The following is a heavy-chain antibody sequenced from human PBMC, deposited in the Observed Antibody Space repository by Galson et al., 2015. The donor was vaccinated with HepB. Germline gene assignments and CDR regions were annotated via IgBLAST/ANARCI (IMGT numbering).Heavy chain of an antibody. CDR1: DYRFTSYG. CDR2: ISPYNGDT. D-gene: IGHD2-15*01. CDR3: TRDATYREAAGSFDY. J-gene: IGHJ4*02. V-gene: IGHV1-18*01. Sequence: SVKVSCKASDYRFTSYGISWVRQAPGQGLEWMGWISPYNGDTNYAQKLQGRFTMTTDTSTSIAYMELRSLRSDDTAIYFCTRDATYREAAGSFDYWGQGTLVTVSS.